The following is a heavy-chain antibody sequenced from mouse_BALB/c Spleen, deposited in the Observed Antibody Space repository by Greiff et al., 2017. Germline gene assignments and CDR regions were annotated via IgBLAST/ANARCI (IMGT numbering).Heavy chain of an antibody. CDR2: IDPETGGT. CDR1: GYTFTDYE. Sequence: QVQLQQSGAELVRPGASVTLSCKASGYTFTDYEMHWVKQTPVHGLEWIGAIDPETGGTAYNQKFKGKATLTANKSSSTAYMELRSLTSEDSAVYYCKRRGYYGNYDWYFDVWGAGTTVTVSS. V-gene: IGHV1-15*01. D-gene: IGHD2-1*01. CDR3: KRRGYYGNYDWYFDV. J-gene: IGHJ1*01.